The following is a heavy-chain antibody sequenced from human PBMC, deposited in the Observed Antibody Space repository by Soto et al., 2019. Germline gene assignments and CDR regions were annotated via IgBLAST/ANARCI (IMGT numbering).Heavy chain of an antibody. J-gene: IGHJ6*02. CDR2: IMPIFRTA. D-gene: IGHD3-3*02. V-gene: IGHV1-69*12. CDR3: AGDKDRQQLGGNYYYIMDV. Sequence: QVQLVQSGAEVKKPGSSVKVSCKASGGTFSSSAFSWVRQAPGQGLEWMGGIMPIFRTADYAQKFQGRVTIPADESTSTAYMELSSLRSEDTGVYYCAGDKDRQQLGGNYYYIMDVWGQGTTVTVSS. CDR1: GGTFSSSA.